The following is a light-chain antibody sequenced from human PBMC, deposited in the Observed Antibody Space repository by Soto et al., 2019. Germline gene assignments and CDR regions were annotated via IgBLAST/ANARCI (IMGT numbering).Light chain of an antibody. Sequence: EIVMTQSPATLFVSPGERAILSCRASQSVSSNLAWYQQKPGQAPRLLIYGASTRATGIPARFSGSGSGTEFTLTISSLQSEDFAVYYCHQYNNWLSITFGPGTKVDIK. CDR2: GAS. CDR1: QSVSSN. V-gene: IGKV3-15*01. J-gene: IGKJ3*01. CDR3: HQYNNWLSIT.